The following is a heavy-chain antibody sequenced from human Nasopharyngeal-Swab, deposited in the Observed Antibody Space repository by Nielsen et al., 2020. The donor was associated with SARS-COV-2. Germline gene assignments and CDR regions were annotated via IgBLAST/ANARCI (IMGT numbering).Heavy chain of an antibody. J-gene: IGHJ4*02. D-gene: IGHD3-22*01. V-gene: IGHV4-34*01. CDR2: INHSGST. CDR3: ANRVYYYDSSGYRQTALFDY. Sequence: PEKGLEWIGEINHSGSTSYNPSLKSRVTISVDTSKNQFSLKLSSVTAADTAVYYCANRVYYYDSSGYRQTALFDYWGQGTLVTVSS.